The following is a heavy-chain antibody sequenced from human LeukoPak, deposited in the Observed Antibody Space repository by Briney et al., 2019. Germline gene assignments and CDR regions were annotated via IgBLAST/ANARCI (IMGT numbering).Heavy chain of an antibody. J-gene: IGHJ5*02. CDR3: ARDTSTHWLDP. D-gene: IGHD5-24*01. CDR2: ISSSSSYT. V-gene: IGHV3-11*06. CDR1: GFTFSDYY. Sequence: GGSLRLSCAASGFTFSDYYMSWIRQAPGKGLEWVSYISSSSSYTNYADSVKGRFTISRDNAKNSLYLQMNSLRAEDTAVYYCARDTSTHWLDPWGQGTLVTVSS.